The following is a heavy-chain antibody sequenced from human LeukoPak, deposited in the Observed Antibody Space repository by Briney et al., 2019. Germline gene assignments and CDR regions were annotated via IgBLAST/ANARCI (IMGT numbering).Heavy chain of an antibody. D-gene: IGHD6-13*01. V-gene: IGHV3-69-1*01. J-gene: IGHJ4*02. CDR3: ARDRGAAAGN. Sequence: PGGSLRLSCAASGFTFIDYYMSWVRQAPGKGLEWISYMSSGTTIYYAESMKGRFTMSRDNSKNRVYLQMDSLRAEDTAVYYCARDRGAAAGNWGQGTLVTVSS. CDR1: GFTFIDYY. CDR2: MSSGTTI.